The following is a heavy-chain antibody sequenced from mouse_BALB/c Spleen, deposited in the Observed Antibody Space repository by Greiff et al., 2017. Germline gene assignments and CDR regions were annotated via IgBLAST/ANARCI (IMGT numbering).Heavy chain of an antibody. CDR3: ARGYYRYDEGFDY. Sequence: EVMLVESGGGLVKPGGSLKLSCAASGFTFSSYAMSWVRQTPEKRLEWVASISSGGSTYYPDSVKGRFTISRDNARNILYLQMSSLRSEDTAMYYCARGYYRYDEGFDYWGQGTTLTVSS. J-gene: IGHJ2*01. CDR2: ISSGGST. D-gene: IGHD2-14*01. V-gene: IGHV5-6-5*01. CDR1: GFTFSSYA.